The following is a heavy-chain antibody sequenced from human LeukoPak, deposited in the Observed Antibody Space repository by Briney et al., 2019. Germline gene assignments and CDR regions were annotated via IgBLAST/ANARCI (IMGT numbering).Heavy chain of an antibody. CDR1: GGTFSSYA. CDR2: IIPILGIA. V-gene: IGHV1-69*04. D-gene: IGHD3-22*01. CDR3: AREVGGIRNNHYYHSKSNWLDP. Sequence: ASVKVSCKASGGTFSSYAMSWVRQAPGQGLEWMGRIIPILGIANYAQKFQGRVTITADKSTSTAYMELSSLRSEDTAVYYCAREVGGIRNNHYYHSKSNWLDPWGQGTLVTVSS. J-gene: IGHJ5*02.